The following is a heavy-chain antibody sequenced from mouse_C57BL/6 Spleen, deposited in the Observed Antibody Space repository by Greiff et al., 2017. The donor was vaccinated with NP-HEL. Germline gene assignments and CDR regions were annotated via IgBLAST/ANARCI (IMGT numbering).Heavy chain of an antibody. CDR3: ARPPYYGSSYRYYAMDY. Sequence: EVQVVESGGGLVKPGGSLKLSCAASGFTFSDYGMHWVRQAPEKGLEWVAYISSGSSTIYYADTVKGRFTISRDNAKNTLFLQMTSLRSEDTAMYYCARPPYYGSSYRYYAMDYWGQGTSVTVSS. D-gene: IGHD1-1*01. J-gene: IGHJ4*01. V-gene: IGHV5-17*01. CDR2: ISSGSSTI. CDR1: GFTFSDYG.